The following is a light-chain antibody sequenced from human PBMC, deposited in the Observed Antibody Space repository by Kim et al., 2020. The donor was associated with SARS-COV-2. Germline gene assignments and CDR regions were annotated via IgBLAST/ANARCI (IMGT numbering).Light chain of an antibody. CDR2: DVS. Sequence: LSQPASVSGSPGQSITISCTGTSSVVGGHNYVSWYQQHPGKAPKLMIYDVSNRPPGVSNRFPGSKSGNTASLTISGHQAEDEADYYCSSNISSSRGFGTGTEVTVL. CDR3: SSNISSSRG. V-gene: IGLV2-14*03. CDR1: SSVVGGHNY. J-gene: IGLJ1*01.